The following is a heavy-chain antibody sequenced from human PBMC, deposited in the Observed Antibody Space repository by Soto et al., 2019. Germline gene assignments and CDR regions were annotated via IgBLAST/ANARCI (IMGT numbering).Heavy chain of an antibody. Sequence: QVLVQESGPGLVKPSQTLTLSCTVSGGSVDSGNHYWNWIRQPPGKGLEWIGYIYYGESTYYNPSLKSRAPISVDTSQRRFSLRLTSVTAADTAVYYCARDMGSAMAKRIFDHWGQGTLVTVSS. CDR1: GGSVDSGNHY. CDR3: ARDMGSAMAKRIFDH. V-gene: IGHV4-30-4*01. CDR2: IYYGEST. D-gene: IGHD5-12*01. J-gene: IGHJ4*02.